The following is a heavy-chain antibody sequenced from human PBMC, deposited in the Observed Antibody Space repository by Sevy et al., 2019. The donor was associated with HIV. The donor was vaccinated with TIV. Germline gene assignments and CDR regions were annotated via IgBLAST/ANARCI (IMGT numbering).Heavy chain of an antibody. J-gene: IGHJ5*02. CDR1: GFTFDDYA. V-gene: IGHV3-9*01. CDR2: ISWNSGSI. Sequence: GGSLRLSCAASGFTFDDYAMHWVRQAPGKGLEWVSGISWNSGSIGHADSVKGRFSISRDNAKNSLYLQMNSLRAEDTAFYYCAKDMKSSSWYRFDPWGQGTLVTVSS. CDR3: AKDMKSSSWYRFDP. D-gene: IGHD6-13*01.